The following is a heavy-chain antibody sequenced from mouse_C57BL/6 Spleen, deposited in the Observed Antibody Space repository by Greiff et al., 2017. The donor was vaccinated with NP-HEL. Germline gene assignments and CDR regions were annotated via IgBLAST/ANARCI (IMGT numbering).Heavy chain of an antibody. CDR2: ISGGGGNT. Sequence: EVKLVESGGGLVKPGGSLKLSCAASGFTFSSYTMSWVRQTPEKRLEWVATISGGGGNTYYPDSVKGRFTISRDNAKNTLYLQMSSLRSEDTALYYCARQNFRAGMDYWGQGTSVTVSS. CDR1: GFTFSSYT. CDR3: ARQNFRAGMDY. J-gene: IGHJ4*01. V-gene: IGHV5-9*01.